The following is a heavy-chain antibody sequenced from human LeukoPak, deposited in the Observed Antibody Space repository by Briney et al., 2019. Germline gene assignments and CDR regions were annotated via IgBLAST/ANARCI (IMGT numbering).Heavy chain of an antibody. V-gene: IGHV1-3*01. CDR2: INAGNGNT. Sequence: ASVKVSCKASGYTFTSYAMHWVRQAPGQRLEWMGWINAGNGNTKYSQKFQGRVTMTRDTSISTAYMELSRLRSDDTAVYYCARSDFWSGYPDYWGQGTLVTVSS. J-gene: IGHJ4*02. CDR3: ARSDFWSGYPDY. CDR1: GYTFTSYA. D-gene: IGHD3-3*01.